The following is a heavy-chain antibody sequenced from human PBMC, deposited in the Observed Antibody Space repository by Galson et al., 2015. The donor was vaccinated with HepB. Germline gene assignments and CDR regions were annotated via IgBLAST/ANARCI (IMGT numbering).Heavy chain of an antibody. CDR2: LSPTTGTT. D-gene: IGHD3-10*01. V-gene: IGHV3-11*06. Sequence: SLRLSCAASGFSISDYYINWIRQAPGKGLQWISYLSPTTGTTNYADSVRGRFTISRDSGKNSLYLHMNSLSDDDTAVYFCARDYSASGSPPTHSFDVWSPGTTAAVSS. CDR1: GFSISDYY. J-gene: IGHJ6*02. CDR3: ARDYSASGSPPTHSFDV.